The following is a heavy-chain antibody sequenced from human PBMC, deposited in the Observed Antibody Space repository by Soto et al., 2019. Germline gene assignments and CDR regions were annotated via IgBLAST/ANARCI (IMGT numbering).Heavy chain of an antibody. V-gene: IGHV4-34*01. CDR2: INHSGST. CDR1: GGSFSGYY. D-gene: IGHD3-22*01. J-gene: IGHJ4*02. CDR3: ARFRTYYYDSSGSDGGTYYFDY. Sequence: PSETLSLTCAVYGGSFSGYYWSWIRQPPGKGLEWIGEINHSGSTNYNPSLKSRVTISVDTSKNQFSLKLSSVTAADTAVYYCARFRTYYYDSSGSDGGTYYFDYWGQETLVTVSS.